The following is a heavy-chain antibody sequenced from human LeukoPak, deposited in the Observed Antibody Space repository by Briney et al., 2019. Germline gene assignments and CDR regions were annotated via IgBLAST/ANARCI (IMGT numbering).Heavy chain of an antibody. V-gene: IGHV5-51*01. J-gene: IGHJ6*02. CDR1: GYSFTSYW. Sequence: GESLKISCKGSGYSFTSYWIGWVRQMPGKGLEWMGIIYPGDSDTRYSPSFQGQVTISADKSINTAYLQWSSLKASDTAMYYCARHPISSSWHPDYYYGMDVWGQGTTVTVSS. CDR3: ARHPISSSWHPDYYYGMDV. CDR2: IYPGDSDT. D-gene: IGHD6-13*01.